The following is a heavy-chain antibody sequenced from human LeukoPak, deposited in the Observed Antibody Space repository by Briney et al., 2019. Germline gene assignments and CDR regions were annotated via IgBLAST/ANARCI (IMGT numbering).Heavy chain of an antibody. V-gene: IGHV3-43*01. CDR2: ISWDGGST. Sequence: PGGSLRLSCAASGFTFDDYTMHWVRQAPGKGLDWVSLISWDGGSTYYADSVKGRFTISRVNSKNSLYLQMNSLRTEDTALYYCAKDLRPHADNYFDYWGQGTLVTVSS. CDR3: AKDLRPHADNYFDY. J-gene: IGHJ4*02. CDR1: GFTFDDYT.